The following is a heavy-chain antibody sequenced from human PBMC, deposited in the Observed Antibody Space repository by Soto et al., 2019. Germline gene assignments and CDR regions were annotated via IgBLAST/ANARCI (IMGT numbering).Heavy chain of an antibody. D-gene: IGHD1-26*01. Sequence: QVQLQESGPGLVKPSQTLSLTCTVSGGSISIGGYYWSWIRQPPGKCLEWIGYIYYNGSTYYHPSHKSRVTRSVATSMNKFSLRLSSVTAADTAVYYCARGWGSGSYYTPFDIWGQGTMVTVSS. V-gene: IGHV4-31*03. CDR1: GGSISIGGYY. CDR3: ARGWGSGSYYTPFDI. CDR2: IYYNGST. J-gene: IGHJ3*02.